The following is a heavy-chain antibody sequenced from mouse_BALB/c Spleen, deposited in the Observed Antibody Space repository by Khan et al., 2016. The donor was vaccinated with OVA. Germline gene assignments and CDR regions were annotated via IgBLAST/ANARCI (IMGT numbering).Heavy chain of an antibody. CDR1: GYTFTDYV. D-gene: IGHD1-1*01. CDR2: IYPGSGST. J-gene: IGHJ3*01. Sequence: QVQLQQSGPELVKPGASVKMSCKVSGYTFTDYVISWVKQRTGQGLEWIGEIYPGSGSTYYNEKFKGKATLTADKSSNTVHMQVSSLTSEDSAVFFCARSYDGAWFAYWGQGTLVTVSA. V-gene: IGHV1-81*01. CDR3: ARSYDGAWFAY.